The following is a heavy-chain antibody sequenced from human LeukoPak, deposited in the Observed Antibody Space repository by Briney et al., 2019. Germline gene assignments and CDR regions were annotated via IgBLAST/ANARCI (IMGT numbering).Heavy chain of an antibody. CDR3: AKDRNSGGWYGELRDY. CDR1: GFTFSSYA. CDR2: ISGSVGST. D-gene: IGHD6-19*01. V-gene: IGHV3-23*01. J-gene: IGHJ4*02. Sequence: GRPLRLACAASGFTFSSYAMNWVRQAPGKGLEWVSTISGSVGSTYYADSVKGRFTISRDNAKNTMYLQMNSLRAEDTAVYYCAKDRNSGGWYGELRDYWGQGTLVTVSS.